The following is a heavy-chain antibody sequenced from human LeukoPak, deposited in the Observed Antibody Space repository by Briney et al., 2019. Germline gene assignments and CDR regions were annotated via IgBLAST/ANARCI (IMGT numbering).Heavy chain of an antibody. J-gene: IGHJ5*02. CDR2: IYYSGST. CDR3: ARVGCRSTSCYGQNWFDP. CDR1: GGSISSSSYY. V-gene: IGHV4-39*07. Sequence: SETLSLTCTVSGGSISSSSYYWGWIRQPPGKGLEWIGSIYYSGSTYYNPSLKSRVTISVDTSKNQFSLKLSSVTAADTAVYYCARVGCRSTSCYGQNWFDPWGQGTLVTVSS. D-gene: IGHD2-2*01.